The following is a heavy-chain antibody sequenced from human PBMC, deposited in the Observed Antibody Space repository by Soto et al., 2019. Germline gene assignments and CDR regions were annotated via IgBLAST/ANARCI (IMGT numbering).Heavy chain of an antibody. D-gene: IGHD7-27*01. CDR2: IYYSGST. Sequence: SETLCLTYTVSGGSISGSSYYWGWIRQPPGKGLEWIGSIYYSGSTYYNPSLKSRITINPDTSKNQFSLQLNSVTPEDTAVYYCARDLWGPWGPAYNFDYWGQGTLVTVSS. CDR1: GGSISGSSYY. CDR3: ARDLWGPWGPAYNFDY. V-gene: IGHV4-39*02. J-gene: IGHJ4*02.